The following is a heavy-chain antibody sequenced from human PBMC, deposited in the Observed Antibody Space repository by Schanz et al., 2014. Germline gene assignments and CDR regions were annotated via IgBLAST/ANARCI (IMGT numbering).Heavy chain of an antibody. Sequence: QVQWVQSGADVKKPGTAVKVSCKASEYTFTRHYMHWVRQAPGQGLEWMGIIHSTGGTTSHAQKFQGRVTMTRDTSTSTAYMELSSLRSEDTAVYYCATCSGGTCHAKPVLDNWGQGTLVTVSS. CDR2: IHSTGGTT. V-gene: IGHV1-46*01. CDR3: ATCSGGTCHAKPVLDN. D-gene: IGHD2-15*01. J-gene: IGHJ4*02. CDR1: EYTFTRHY.